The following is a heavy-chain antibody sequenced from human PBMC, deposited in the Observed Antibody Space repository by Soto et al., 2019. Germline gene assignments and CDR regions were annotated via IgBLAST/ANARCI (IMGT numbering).Heavy chain of an antibody. V-gene: IGHV3-11*01. CDR1: GFTFSDYY. J-gene: IGHJ2*01. D-gene: IGHD3-10*01. CDR2: ISSSGSTI. CDR3: ASVLWFGTRYWYFDL. Sequence: QVQLVESGGGLVKPGGSLRLSCAASGFTFSDYYMSWIRQAPGKGLEWVSYISSSGSTIYYADSVKGRFTISRDNAKNSLYLQMNSLRAEVTAVYYCASVLWFGTRYWYFDLWGRGTLVTVSS.